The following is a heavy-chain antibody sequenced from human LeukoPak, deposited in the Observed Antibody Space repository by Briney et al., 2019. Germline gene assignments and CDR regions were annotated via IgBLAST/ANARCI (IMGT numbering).Heavy chain of an antibody. J-gene: IGHJ4*02. CDR3: ASCSSTSCPYANFDY. CDR1: GDSVSSGSYY. D-gene: IGHD2-2*01. V-gene: IGHV4-61*01. CDR2: ISYSGST. Sequence: PSETLSLTCTVSGDSVSSGSYYWSWIRQPSGKGLEWIGYISYSGSTNYNPSLKSRVTISVDTSKNQFSLKLSSVTAADTAVYYCASCSSTSCPYANFDYWGQGTLVTVSS.